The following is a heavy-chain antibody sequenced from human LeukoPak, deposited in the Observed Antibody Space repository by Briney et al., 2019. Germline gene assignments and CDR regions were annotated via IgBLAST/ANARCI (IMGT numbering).Heavy chain of an antibody. Sequence: SETLSLTCTVSGGSISSYYWSWIRQPPGKGLEWIGYIYYSGSTNYNPSLKGRVTISLDTSQNQFSLKLSSVTAADTAVYYCARGGPYYYDSSGYYWGQGTLVTVSS. CDR2: IYYSGST. J-gene: IGHJ4*02. V-gene: IGHV4-59*01. CDR3: ARGGPYYYDSSGYY. CDR1: GGSISSYY. D-gene: IGHD3-22*01.